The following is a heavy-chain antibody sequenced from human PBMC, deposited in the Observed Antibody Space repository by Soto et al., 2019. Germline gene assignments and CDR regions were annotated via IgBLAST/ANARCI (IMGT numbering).Heavy chain of an antibody. CDR2: ISSSSSYI. D-gene: IGHD3-3*01. CDR3: ARDYITIFGVVKTRYYYYMDV. J-gene: IGHJ6*03. Sequence: GGSLRRSCAASGFTFSSYSMNWVRQAPGKGLEWVSSISSSSSYIYYADSVKGRFTISRDNAKNSLYLQMNSLRAEDTAVYYCARDYITIFGVVKTRYYYYMDVWGKGTTVTVSS. CDR1: GFTFSSYS. V-gene: IGHV3-21*01.